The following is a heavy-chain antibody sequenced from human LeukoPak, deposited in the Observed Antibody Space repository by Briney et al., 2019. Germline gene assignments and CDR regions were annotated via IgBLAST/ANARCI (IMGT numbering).Heavy chain of an antibody. CDR1: GFTFSSYA. D-gene: IGHD3-9*01. CDR3: AKYNYDILTGYRSRIV. V-gene: IGHV3-23*01. Sequence: GGSLRLSCAASGFTFSSYAMSWVRQAPGKGLEWVSAISGSGGSTYYADSVKGRFTISRDNSKNTLYLQMNSLRAEDTAVYYCAKYNYDILTGYRSRIVWGQGTLVTVSS. CDR2: ISGSGGST. J-gene: IGHJ4*02.